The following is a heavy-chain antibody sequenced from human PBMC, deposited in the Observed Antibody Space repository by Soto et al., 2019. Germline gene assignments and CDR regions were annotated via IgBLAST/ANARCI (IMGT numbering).Heavy chain of an antibody. Sequence: GESLKISCKGSGYSFTSYWIGWVRQMPGKGLEWMGIIYPGDSDTRYSPSFQGQVTISADKSISTAYLQWSSLKASDTAIYYCARHGQTQQLVPWGTFYYYYLDVWGKGTTVTVSS. CDR2: IYPGDSDT. V-gene: IGHV5-51*01. J-gene: IGHJ6*03. D-gene: IGHD6-13*01. CDR1: GYSFTSYW. CDR3: ARHGQTQQLVPWGTFYYYYLDV.